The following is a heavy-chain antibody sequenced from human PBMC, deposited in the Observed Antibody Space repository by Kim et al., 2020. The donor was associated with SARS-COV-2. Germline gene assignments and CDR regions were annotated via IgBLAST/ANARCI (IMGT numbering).Heavy chain of an antibody. CDR1: GGSFSGYY. CDR3: AIEVATDVELRDY. CDR2: INHSGST. J-gene: IGHJ4*02. D-gene: IGHD5-12*01. Sequence: SETLSLTCAVYGGSFSGYYWSWIRQPPGKGLEWIGEINHSGSTNYNPSLKSRVTISVDTNKNQLSLKLSSVTAADTAVYYCAIEVATDVELRDYWGQGTLVTVSS. V-gene: IGHV4-34*01.